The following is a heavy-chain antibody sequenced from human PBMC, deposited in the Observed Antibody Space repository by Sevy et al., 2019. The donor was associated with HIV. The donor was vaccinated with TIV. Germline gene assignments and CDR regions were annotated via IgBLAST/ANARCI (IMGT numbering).Heavy chain of an antibody. CDR2: FDPQDDEI. CDR3: ATVGLRYYSGSSSYQGDWFDP. CDR1: GYTLTKLS. J-gene: IGHJ5*02. D-gene: IGHD2-15*01. Sequence: ASVKVSCKVSGYTLTKLSIHWVRQAPGKGLEWLGDFDPQDDEIIYAQRFQGRLTMTEDTSTETAYMELSSLTSEDTAVYYCATVGLRYYSGSSSYQGDWFDPWGRGTLVTVSS. V-gene: IGHV1-24*01.